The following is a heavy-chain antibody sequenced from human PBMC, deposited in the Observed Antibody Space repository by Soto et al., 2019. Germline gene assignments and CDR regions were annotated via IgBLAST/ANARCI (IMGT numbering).Heavy chain of an antibody. Sequence: ETLSLTRTVSGGSNSSYYWTWIRQLPGKGLEWIGYMYYSGTTHYNPSLKSRVTISVDTSKNQFSLKLSSVTAADTAVYYCARLGYRSGGSCYPEYNWFDPWGQG. V-gene: IGHV4-59*01. CDR3: ARLGYRSGGSCYPEYNWFDP. CDR1: GGSNSSYY. CDR2: MYYSGTT. J-gene: IGHJ5*02. D-gene: IGHD2-15*01.